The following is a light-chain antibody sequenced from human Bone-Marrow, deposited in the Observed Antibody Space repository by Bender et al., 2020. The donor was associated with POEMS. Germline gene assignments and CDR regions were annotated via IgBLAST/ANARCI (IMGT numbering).Light chain of an antibody. CDR1: SSDVGGSKS. CDR2: EVT. V-gene: IGLV2-11*01. CDR3: NSYTSSSTSV. Sequence: QSALTQPRSVSGSPGQSVTISCTGISSDVGGSKSVSWYQHHPDKAPKVMIYEVTQRPSGVPDRFSGSKSGNTASLTISGLQAEDEADYYCNSYTSSSTSVFGTGTKVTVL. J-gene: IGLJ1*01.